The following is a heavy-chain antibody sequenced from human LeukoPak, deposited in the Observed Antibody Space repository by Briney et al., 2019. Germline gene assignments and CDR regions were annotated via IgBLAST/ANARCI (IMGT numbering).Heavy chain of an antibody. J-gene: IGHJ4*02. V-gene: IGHV3-49*03. CDR1: GFTFGEDA. CDR2: IRTKSNGETA. Sequence: GGSLRLSGTASGFTFGEDAMSWFRQAPGKGLEWVGFIRTKSNGETAEYAASVKGRFSISRDDSKSIAYLQMNSLKTEDTGVYFCARLIAVVVAASSYFDSWGQGTRVTVSS. CDR3: ARLIAVVVAASSYFDS. D-gene: IGHD2-15*01.